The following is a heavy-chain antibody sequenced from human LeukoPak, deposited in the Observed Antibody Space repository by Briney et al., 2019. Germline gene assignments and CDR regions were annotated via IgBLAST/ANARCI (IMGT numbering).Heavy chain of an antibody. CDR3: ARWGDGKKFDY. V-gene: IGHV3-30*03. Sequence: PGRSLRLSCAASGFTFSSYGMHWVRQAPGKGLEWVAVISYDGSNKYYADSAKGRFTISRDNSRGMLYLQMNSLTVDDTAVYYCARWGDGKKFDYWGQGTLVTVSS. D-gene: IGHD3-16*01. J-gene: IGHJ4*02. CDR1: GFTFSSYG. CDR2: ISYDGSNK.